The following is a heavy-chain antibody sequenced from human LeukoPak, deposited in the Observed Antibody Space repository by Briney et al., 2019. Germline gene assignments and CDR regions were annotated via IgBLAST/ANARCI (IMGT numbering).Heavy chain of an antibody. Sequence: SETLSLTCAIYVESFSSYYWSWIRQPPGKVLELIGEINHSGNTNYNPSRKVRLTIAVDSPKNQFALKLTSGTAADTALFYGATTPYYYDTSGYSLGEYWGQGPLVSVP. V-gene: IGHV4-34*01. CDR3: ATTPYYYDTSGYSLGEY. CDR1: VESFSSYY. CDR2: INHSGNT. J-gene: IGHJ1*01. D-gene: IGHD3-22*01.